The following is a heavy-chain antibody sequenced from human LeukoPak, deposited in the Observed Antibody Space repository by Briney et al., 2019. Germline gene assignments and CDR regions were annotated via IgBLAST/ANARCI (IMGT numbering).Heavy chain of an antibody. J-gene: IGHJ4*02. D-gene: IGHD6-19*01. CDR3: AGGIAVAGSPDY. CDR1: GYTFTGYY. Sequence: ASVKVSCKASGYTFTGYYMHWVRQAPGQGLEWMGWVNPNSGGTNYAQKFQGRVTMTRDTSISTAYMELSRLRSDDTAVYYCAGGIAVAGSPDYWGQGTLVTVSS. CDR2: VNPNSGGT. V-gene: IGHV1-2*02.